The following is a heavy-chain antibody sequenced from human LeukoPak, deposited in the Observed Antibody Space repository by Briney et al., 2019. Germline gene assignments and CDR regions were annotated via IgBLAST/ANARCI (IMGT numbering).Heavy chain of an antibody. CDR1: GYTFTGNY. CDR3: ATMDGIAVAGEVYFDY. Sequence: ASVKVSCKASGYTFTGNYIHWVRQAPGQGLEWMGWINPNNGGTNYAQKFQGRVTMTEDTSTDTAYMELSGLRSEDTAVYYCATMDGIAVAGEVYFDYWGQGTLVTVSS. CDR2: INPNNGGT. V-gene: IGHV1-2*02. J-gene: IGHJ4*02. D-gene: IGHD6-19*01.